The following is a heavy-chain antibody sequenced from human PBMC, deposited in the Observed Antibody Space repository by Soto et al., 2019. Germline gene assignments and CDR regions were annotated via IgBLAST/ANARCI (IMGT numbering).Heavy chain of an antibody. J-gene: IGHJ4*02. V-gene: IGHV3-23*01. D-gene: IGHD6-13*01. Sequence: GESLKISCAASGFTFSDYAMTWVRQAPGKGLEWVSALTASGGGTYYADSVKGRFTISRDNSKNTLFLQMSSLRAEDTAVYYCAKDRYTSSIEPPEIDYWGQGTLVTVSS. CDR2: LTASGGGT. CDR3: AKDRYTSSIEPPEIDY. CDR1: GFTFSDYA.